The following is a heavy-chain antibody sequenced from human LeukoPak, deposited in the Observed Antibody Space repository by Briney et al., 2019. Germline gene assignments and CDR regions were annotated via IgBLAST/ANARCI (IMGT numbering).Heavy chain of an antibody. CDR2: ISGTGSST. D-gene: IGHD2-2*02. V-gene: IGHV3-23*01. Sequence: GGSLRPSCEASGFTFGNYAMNWVRQAPGKGLEWVSTISGTGSSTYYADSAKGRFTISRDNSKDTLFLQLNSLTAADTAMYFCAKASVAIPQYCNSWGQGTLVTVSS. CDR3: AKASVAIPQYCNS. J-gene: IGHJ5*02. CDR1: GFTFGNYA.